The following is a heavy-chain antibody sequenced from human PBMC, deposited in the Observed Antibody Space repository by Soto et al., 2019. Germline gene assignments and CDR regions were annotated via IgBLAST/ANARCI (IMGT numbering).Heavy chain of an antibody. CDR3: AHGYGGYDKFDY. V-gene: IGHV2-5*02. D-gene: IGHD5-12*01. CDR2: IYWDDDK. CDR1: GFSLSTSGVG. Sequence: QITLKESGPTLVKPTQTLTLTCTFSGFSLSTSGVGVGWIRQPPGKALEWLALIYWDDDKRYSPSLKSRLTITKDTSKNQVVLTMTNMDPVDTAKYYCAHGYGGYDKFDYWGQGTRVTVSS. J-gene: IGHJ4*02.